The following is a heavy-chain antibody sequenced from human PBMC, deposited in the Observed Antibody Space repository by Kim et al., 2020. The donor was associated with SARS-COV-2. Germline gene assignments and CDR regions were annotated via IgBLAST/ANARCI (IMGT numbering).Heavy chain of an antibody. CDR3: VRDRMGGAFDM. V-gene: IGHV3-48*02. J-gene: IGHJ3*02. CDR1: GFTFSAYD. D-gene: IGHD3-16*01. Sequence: GGSLRLSCATSGFTFSAYDMNWVRRAPGKGLEWLSFITKTSTTIYYANSVKGRFTISRDNAKNSLYLQMNSLRDEDTALYYCVRDRMGGAFDMWGQGRM. CDR2: ITKTSTTI.